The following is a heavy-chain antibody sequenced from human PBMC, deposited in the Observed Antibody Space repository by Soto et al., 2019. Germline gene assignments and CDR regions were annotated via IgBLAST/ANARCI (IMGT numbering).Heavy chain of an antibody. V-gene: IGHV3-33*01. Sequence: GWSLRLSCAASGFKLRNYAIHGVRKAPGKGLEWLAVIWFDGSKKYYADSVKGRFTISRDNSKNTVYLDMNSLTADDSGVFYCARAHTMMILDRFGPWGHGTLVTVSS. CDR1: GFKLRNYA. CDR2: IWFDGSKK. J-gene: IGHJ5*02. CDR3: ARAHTMMILDRFGP. D-gene: IGHD3-22*01.